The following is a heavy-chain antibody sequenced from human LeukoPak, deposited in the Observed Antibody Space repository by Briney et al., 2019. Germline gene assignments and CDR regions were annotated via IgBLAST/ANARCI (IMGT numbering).Heavy chain of an antibody. J-gene: IGHJ3*02. CDR3: STGSGQAFDI. D-gene: IGHD3-10*01. CDR2: INSDGSST. CDR1: GFTFSSYW. V-gene: IGHV3-74*01. Sequence: GGSLRLSCAASGFTFSSYWMHWVRQVPGKGLVWVSRINSDGSSTTYADSVKDRFTIPRDNAKNTLYVQMNSLRAEDSPGYYCSTGSGQAFDIWGRGTMVTVSS.